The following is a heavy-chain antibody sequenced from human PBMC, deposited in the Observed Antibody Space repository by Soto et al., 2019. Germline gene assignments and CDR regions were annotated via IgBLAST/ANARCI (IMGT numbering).Heavy chain of an antibody. V-gene: IGHV3-30*18. D-gene: IGHD3-3*01. J-gene: IGHJ5*02. CDR3: AKEGGYDFWSGLVLGHNWFDP. Sequence: PGGPLRLSCAASGFTFSSYGMHWVRQAPGKGLEWVAVISYDGSNKYYADSVKGRFTISRDNSKNTLYLQMNSLRAEDTAVYYCAKEGGYDFWSGLVLGHNWFDPWGQGTLVTVSS. CDR1: GFTFSSYG. CDR2: ISYDGSNK.